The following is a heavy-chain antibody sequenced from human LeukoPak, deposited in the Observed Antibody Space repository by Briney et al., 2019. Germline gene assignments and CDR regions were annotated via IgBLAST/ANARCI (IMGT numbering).Heavy chain of an antibody. J-gene: IGHJ5*02. CDR2: IRYDGSNK. CDR3: AKDSSRRPLSSSWYGGWFDP. Sequence: GGSLRLSCAASGFTFSSYGMHWVRQAPGKGLEWVAFIRYDGSNKYYADSVKGRFTISRDNSKNTLYLQMNSLRAEDTAVYYCAKDSSRRPLSSSWYGGWFDPWGQGTLVTVSS. CDR1: GFTFSSYG. V-gene: IGHV3-30*02. D-gene: IGHD6-13*01.